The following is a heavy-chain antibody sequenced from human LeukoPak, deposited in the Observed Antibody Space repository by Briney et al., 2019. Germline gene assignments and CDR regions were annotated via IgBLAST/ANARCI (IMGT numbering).Heavy chain of an antibody. J-gene: IGHJ4*02. CDR2: IYYSGST. Sequence: SETLSLTCTVSGGSISSYYWSWIRQPPGKGLEWIGYIYYSGSTNYNPSPKSRVTISVDTSKNQFSLKLSSVTAADTAVYYCASSIAARPDYYFDYWGQGTLVTVSS. V-gene: IGHV4-59*01. CDR3: ASSIAARPDYYFDY. CDR1: GGSISSYY. D-gene: IGHD6-6*01.